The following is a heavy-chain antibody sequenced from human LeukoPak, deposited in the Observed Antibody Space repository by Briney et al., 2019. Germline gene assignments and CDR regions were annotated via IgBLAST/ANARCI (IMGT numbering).Heavy chain of an antibody. J-gene: IGHJ4*02. Sequence: GGSLRLSCAASGFTFSSYAMQWVRQAPGKGLEWVALISYDGNNKYYADSVKGRFTISRDNSKNTLYLQMNSLRAEDTAVYYCAKDLSGYSSSSHYFDYWGQGTLVTVSS. V-gene: IGHV3-30-3*01. CDR2: ISYDGNNK. CDR3: AKDLSGYSSSSHYFDY. D-gene: IGHD6-13*01. CDR1: GFTFSSYA.